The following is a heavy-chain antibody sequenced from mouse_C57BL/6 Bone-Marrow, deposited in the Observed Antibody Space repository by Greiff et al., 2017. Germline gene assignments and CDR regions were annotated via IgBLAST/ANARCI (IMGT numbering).Heavy chain of an antibody. V-gene: IGHV1-81*01. CDR3: ARSGDSSGLLFDY. Sequence: VQRVESGAELARPGASVKLSCKASGYTFTSYGISWVKQRTGQGLEWIGEIYPRSGNTYYNEKFKGKATLTADKSSSTAYMELRSLTSEDSAVYFCARSGDSSGLLFDYWGQGTTLTVSS. CDR1: GYTFTSYG. J-gene: IGHJ2*01. CDR2: IYPRSGNT. D-gene: IGHD3-2*02.